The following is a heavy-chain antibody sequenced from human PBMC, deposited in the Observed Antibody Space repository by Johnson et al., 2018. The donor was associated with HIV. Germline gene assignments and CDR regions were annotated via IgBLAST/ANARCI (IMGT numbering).Heavy chain of an antibody. V-gene: IGHV3-30*18. D-gene: IGHD2-8*01. CDR3: AKDVQVRGILLMVTLFDAFDI. CDR2: ISYDGRNK. CDR1: GFTFSSYG. Sequence: QVQLVESGGGVVQPGRSLRLSCAASGFTFSSYGIHWVRQAPGKGLEWVAVISYDGRNKHNADSVKGRFTISRDNSKNTLFLQMNSLRPEDTAVYYCAKDVQVRGILLMVTLFDAFDIWGQGTMVTVSS. J-gene: IGHJ3*02.